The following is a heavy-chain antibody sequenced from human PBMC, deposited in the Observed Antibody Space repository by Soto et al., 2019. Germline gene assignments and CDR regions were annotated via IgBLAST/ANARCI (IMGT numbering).Heavy chain of an antibody. CDR3: ARDNRIAAAGTYYSGSYWGFDY. V-gene: IGHV1-69*01. CDR1: GGTFSSYA. J-gene: IGHJ4*02. Sequence: QVQLVQSGAEVKKPGSSVKVSCKASGGTFSSYAISWVRQALGQGLEWMGGIIPIFGTANYAQKFQGRVTITADESTSTAYMELSSLRSEDTDVYYCARDNRIAAAGTYYSGSYWGFDYWGQGTLVTVSS. CDR2: IIPIFGTA. D-gene: IGHD6-13*01.